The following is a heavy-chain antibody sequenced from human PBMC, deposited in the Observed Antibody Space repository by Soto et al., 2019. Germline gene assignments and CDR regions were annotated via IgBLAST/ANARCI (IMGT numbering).Heavy chain of an antibody. Sequence: GGSLRLSCAASGFTFSSYAMSWVRQAPGEGLEWVSGISGRGGSTYYADSVKGRFTISRDNSKNTLYLQMSSLRAEDTAVYYCAKLPPIWFGNSYYGMDVWGQGTTVTVSS. V-gene: IGHV3-23*01. CDR3: AKLPPIWFGNSYYGMDV. CDR1: GFTFSSYA. D-gene: IGHD3-10*01. J-gene: IGHJ6*02. CDR2: ISGRGGST.